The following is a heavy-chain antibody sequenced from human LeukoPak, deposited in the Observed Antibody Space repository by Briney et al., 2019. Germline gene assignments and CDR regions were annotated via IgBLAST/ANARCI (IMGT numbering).Heavy chain of an antibody. CDR3: ARTSDQETFDY. J-gene: IGHJ4*02. V-gene: IGHV4-61*02. Sequence: MPWETLSLTCTVSGVSISSGSYYWSWIRQPAGKGLEWIGRIYTSGSTNYNPSLKSRVTISVDTSKNQFSLKLSSVTAADTAVYYCARTSDQETFDYWGQGNLVTVSS. CDR2: IYTSGST. CDR1: GVSISSGSYY.